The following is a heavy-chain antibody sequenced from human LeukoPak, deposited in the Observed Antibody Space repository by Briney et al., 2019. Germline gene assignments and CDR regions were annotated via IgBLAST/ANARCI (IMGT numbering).Heavy chain of an antibody. J-gene: IGHJ4*02. CDR1: GSSISSTYY. Sequence: SETLSLTCAVSGSSISSTYYWAWIRQPPGKGLEWIGSVFHAGSIYYNPSLKSRVTVSVDTSKNQFSLKLTSVTAADTAVYYSARGDYFIDFWGQGTLVTVSS. D-gene: IGHD2/OR15-2a*01. V-gene: IGHV4-38-2*01. CDR3: ARGDYFIDF. CDR2: VFHAGSI.